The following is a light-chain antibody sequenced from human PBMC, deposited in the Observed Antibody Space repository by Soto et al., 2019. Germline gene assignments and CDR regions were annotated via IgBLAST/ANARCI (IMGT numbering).Light chain of an antibody. V-gene: IGKV1-9*01. Sequence: EILITQSPSTLAASVGDRVSIXCRASQGLSNNFAWYQQKPGKAPKPLIYAASTLQGGVPSSFSGSGSGTEFTRTISSLQPEDFATYYGQQLNSYLLTFGGGTKVDI. CDR1: QGLSNN. CDR3: QQLNSYLLT. J-gene: IGKJ4*01. CDR2: AAS.